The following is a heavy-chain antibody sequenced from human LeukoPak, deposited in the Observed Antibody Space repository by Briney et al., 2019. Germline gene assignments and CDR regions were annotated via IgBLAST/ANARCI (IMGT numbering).Heavy chain of an antibody. CDR1: GFTFSSYW. J-gene: IGHJ3*02. Sequence: GGSLTLSCAASGFTFSSYWMSWVRQAPGRGLEWVANVKQDGSQKYYVDSVRGRFTISRDNAKNSLYLQMNSLRAEDTAVYYCARDAHYAFDMWGQGTMVTVSS. V-gene: IGHV3-7*03. CDR2: VKQDGSQK. CDR3: ARDAHYAFDM.